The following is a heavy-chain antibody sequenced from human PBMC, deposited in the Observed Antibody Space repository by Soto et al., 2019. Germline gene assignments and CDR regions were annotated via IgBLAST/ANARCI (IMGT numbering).Heavy chain of an antibody. Sequence: SETLSLTCAVSGGSFSGYYWSWIRQPPGKGLEWIGEINHSGSTNYNPSLKSRVTISVDTSKNQFSLKLSSVTAADTAVYYCARGAQGELTKSGIVVVPAAMGYFDYWGQGTLVTVSS. D-gene: IGHD2-2*01. J-gene: IGHJ4*02. CDR2: INHSGST. V-gene: IGHV4-34*01. CDR3: ARGAQGELTKSGIVVVPAAMGYFDY. CDR1: GGSFSGYY.